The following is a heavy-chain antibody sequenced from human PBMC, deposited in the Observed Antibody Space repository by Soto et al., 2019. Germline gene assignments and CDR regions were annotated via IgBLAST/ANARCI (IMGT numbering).Heavy chain of an antibody. J-gene: IGHJ6*02. CDR2: IYYSGST. CDR3: ARELRFGEDYYGMDV. CDR1: GGSISSGGYY. D-gene: IGHD3-10*01. V-gene: IGHV4-31*03. Sequence: QVQLQESGPGRVKPSQTLSLTCTVSGGSISSGGYYWSWIRQHPGKGLEWIGYIYYSGSTYYNPSLKSRVTISVDTSKNQFSLKLSSVTAAETAVYYCARELRFGEDYYGMDVWGQGTTVTVSS.